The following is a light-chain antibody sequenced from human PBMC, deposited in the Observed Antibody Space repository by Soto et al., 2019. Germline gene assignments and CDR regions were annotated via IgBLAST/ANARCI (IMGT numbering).Light chain of an antibody. CDR1: QSVTSSY. J-gene: IGKJ2*01. CDR2: SAS. V-gene: IGKV3-20*01. CDR3: QQYCSSRNT. Sequence: ENVLTQSPGTLSLSPGERATLSCRASQSVTSSYLAWYQQKPGQAPRLLIYSASSRATDVPDRFSGSGSATDFTLTISRVEPEDFAVYYCQQYCSSRNTFGQGTKLEIK.